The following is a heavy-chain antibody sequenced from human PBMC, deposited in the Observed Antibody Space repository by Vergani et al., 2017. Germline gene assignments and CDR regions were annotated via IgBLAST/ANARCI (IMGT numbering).Heavy chain of an antibody. J-gene: IGHJ4*02. V-gene: IGHV3-21*01. CDR1: GFTFGSYS. D-gene: IGHD5-12*01. CDR2: ISSGSSYI. Sequence: EVQLVESGGGLVKPGESPRLSCVASGFTFGSYSMIWVRQAPGKGLEWVSSISSGSSYIYYADSVKGRFTISRDNAKNSLYLQMNSLRAEDTAVYYCAGGLTRYSTASRRYFDYWGQGTLVTVSS. CDR3: AGGLTRYSTASRRYFDY.